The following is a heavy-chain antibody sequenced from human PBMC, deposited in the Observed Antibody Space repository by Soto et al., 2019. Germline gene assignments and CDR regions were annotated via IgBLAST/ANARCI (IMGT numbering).Heavy chain of an antibody. CDR2: IGTLHDA. CDR3: ARQASYRHGGGGWFDP. J-gene: IGHJ5*02. CDR1: GFTFSAFD. V-gene: IGHV3-13*01. Sequence: EVQLVESGGGLVEPGGSLRLSCAASGFTFSAFDMHWVRQATGKGLEWVAAIGTLHDAYYPDSVKDRFTISRENAKNSLYLQLNRLRAGDTAGYYGARQASYRHGGGGWFDPWGQGTLVTVSS. D-gene: IGHD3-16*01.